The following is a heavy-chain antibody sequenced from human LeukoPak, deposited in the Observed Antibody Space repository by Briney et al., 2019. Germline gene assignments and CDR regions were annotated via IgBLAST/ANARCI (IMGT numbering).Heavy chain of an antibody. D-gene: IGHD4-17*01. V-gene: IGHV3-33*06. J-gene: IGHJ4*02. Sequence: PGGSLRLSCAASGFTFSSYGMHWVRQAPGKGLEWVAVIWYDGSNKYYADSVKGRFTISRDNSKNTLYLQMNSLRAGDTAVYYCAKSGYGDYYLDYWGQGTLVTVSS. CDR2: IWYDGSNK. CDR1: GFTFSSYG. CDR3: AKSGYGDYYLDY.